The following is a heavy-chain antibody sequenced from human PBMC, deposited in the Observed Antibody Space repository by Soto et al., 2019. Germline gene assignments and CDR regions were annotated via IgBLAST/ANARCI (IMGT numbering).Heavy chain of an antibody. CDR2: ISSSSSTI. CDR1: GFTFSSYS. D-gene: IGHD3-22*01. V-gene: IGHV3-48*02. Sequence: GGSLRLSCAASGFTFSSYSMNWVRQAPGKGLEWVSYISSSSSTIYYADSVKGRFTISRDNAKNSLYLQMNSLRDEDTAVYYCARQTYYYDSSGYLFDYWGQGTLVTVSS. CDR3: ARQTYYYDSSGYLFDY. J-gene: IGHJ4*02.